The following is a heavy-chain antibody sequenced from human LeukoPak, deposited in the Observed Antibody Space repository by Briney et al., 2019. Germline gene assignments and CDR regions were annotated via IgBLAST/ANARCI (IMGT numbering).Heavy chain of an antibody. J-gene: IGHJ5*02. CDR1: GYTFTGYY. CDR2: MNPNSGNT. D-gene: IGHD6-6*01. CDR3: ARAIRADRRGSWFDX. Sequence: ASVKVSCKASGYTFTGYYMHWVRQATGQGLEWMGGMNPNSGNTGYAQKFQGRVTFSRNTSITTAYMELSSLRSEDTAVYYCARAIRADRRGSWFDXXXQGTLVTVSS. V-gene: IGHV1-8*03.